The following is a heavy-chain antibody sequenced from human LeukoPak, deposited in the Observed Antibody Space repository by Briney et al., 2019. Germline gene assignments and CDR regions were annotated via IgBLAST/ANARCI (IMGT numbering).Heavy chain of an antibody. J-gene: IGHJ4*02. CDR3: ARQYYDSSGYLYYFDY. D-gene: IGHD3-22*01. CDR1: GYSFTSYW. CDR2: IYPGDSDT. V-gene: IGHV5-51*01. Sequence: GESLKISCKGSGYSFTSYWIGWVRQMPGKGLEWMGIIYPGDSDTRYSPSFQGQVTISADKSISTAYLQWSSLKASDTAMYYCARQYYDSSGYLYYFDYWGQGTLVTVSS.